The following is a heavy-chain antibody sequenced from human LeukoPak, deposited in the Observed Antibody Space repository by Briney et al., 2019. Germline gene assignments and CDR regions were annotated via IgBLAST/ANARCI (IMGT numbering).Heavy chain of an antibody. Sequence: PGGSLRLSCVASGFTFSSYSMNWVRQAPGKGLEWLSYISMGGGPTYYADSVKGRFTISRDNAKNSVYLQMNSLRAEDTAVYYWAKEVVVVITTPTEAGFDYWGQGTLVTVSS. CDR1: GFTFSSYS. CDR3: AKEVVVVITTPTEAGFDY. J-gene: IGHJ4*02. D-gene: IGHD3-22*01. V-gene: IGHV3-48*04. CDR2: ISMGGGPT.